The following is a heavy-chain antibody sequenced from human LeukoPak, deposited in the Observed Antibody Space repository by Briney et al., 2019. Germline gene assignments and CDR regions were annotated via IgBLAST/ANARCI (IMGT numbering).Heavy chain of an antibody. V-gene: IGHV3-30*18. J-gene: IGHJ4*02. Sequence: GGSLRLSCAASGFTFCSFGMHWVGQAQGKGLGWVAVISYGGSNKYYADSVKGRFTISRDNSKNTLYLQMNSLRAEDTAVYYCAKESYGDLYFDYWGQGTLVTVSS. CDR1: GFTFCSFG. CDR2: ISYGGSNK. D-gene: IGHD4-17*01. CDR3: AKESYGDLYFDY.